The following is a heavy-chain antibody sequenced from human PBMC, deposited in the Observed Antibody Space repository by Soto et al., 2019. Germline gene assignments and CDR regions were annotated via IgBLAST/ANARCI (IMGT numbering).Heavy chain of an antibody. D-gene: IGHD4-17*01. V-gene: IGHV3-15*07. CDR2: IKSKTDGGTT. Sequence: SVSNAWMNWVRQAPGKGLEWVGRIKSKTDGGTTDYAAPVKGRFTISRDDSKNTLYLQMNSLKTEDTAVYYCTTLLTVPTTSQCYFDYWGQGTLVTVSS. CDR1: SVSNAW. CDR3: TTLLTVPTTSQCYFDY. J-gene: IGHJ4*02.